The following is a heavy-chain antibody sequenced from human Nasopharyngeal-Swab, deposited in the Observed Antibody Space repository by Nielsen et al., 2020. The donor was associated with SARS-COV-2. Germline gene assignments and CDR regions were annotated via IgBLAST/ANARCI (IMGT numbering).Heavy chain of an antibody. CDR3: ARGLRGRTDFDY. J-gene: IGHJ4*02. Sequence: GGSLRLSCAASGFSFSDYYISWIRQAPGKGLEWASYISTTGTTMYYADSVKGRFIISRDNAKNSLFLQMNSLRAEDTAVYYCARGLRGRTDFDYWGQGTLVTVSS. D-gene: IGHD3/OR15-3a*01. CDR2: ISTTGTTM. V-gene: IGHV3-11*01. CDR1: GFSFSDYY.